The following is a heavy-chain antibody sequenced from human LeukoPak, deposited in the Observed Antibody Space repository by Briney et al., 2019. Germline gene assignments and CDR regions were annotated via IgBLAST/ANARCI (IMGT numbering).Heavy chain of an antibody. CDR3: ARASGQLGFFDY. J-gene: IGHJ4*02. Sequence: RAGGSLRLSCAASGFTVSSNYMSWVRQAPGKGLEWVSVIYSGGSTYYADSVKGRFTISRDNSKNSLYLQMDSLRAEDTAVYYCARASGQLGFFDYWGQGTLVTVSS. CDR1: GFTVSSNY. D-gene: IGHD3-10*01. V-gene: IGHV3-66*02. CDR2: IYSGGST.